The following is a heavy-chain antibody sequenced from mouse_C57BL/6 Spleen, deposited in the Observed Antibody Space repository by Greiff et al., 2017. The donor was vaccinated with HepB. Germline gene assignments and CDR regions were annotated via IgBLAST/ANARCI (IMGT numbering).Heavy chain of an antibody. D-gene: IGHD3-2*02. J-gene: IGHJ2*01. Sequence: VQLQQSGAELVKPGASVKLSCKASGYTFTSYWMQWVKQRPGQGLEWIGEIDPSDSYTNYNQKFKGKATLTVDTSSSTAYMQLSSLTSEDSAVYYCARSARQLRGDYWGQGTTLTVSS. CDR3: ARSARQLRGDY. V-gene: IGHV1-50*01. CDR1: GYTFTSYW. CDR2: IDPSDSYT.